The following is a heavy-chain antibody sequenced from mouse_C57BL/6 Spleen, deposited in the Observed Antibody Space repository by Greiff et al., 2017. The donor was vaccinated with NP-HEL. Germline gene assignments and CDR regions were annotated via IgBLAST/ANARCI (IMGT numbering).Heavy chain of an antibody. Sequence: VQLQQPGAELVRPGSSVKLSCKASGYTFTSYWMDWVKQRPGQGLEWIGNIYPSDSETHYNQKFKDKATLTVDKSSRTAYMQLSSLTSEDSAVYYCARNWDGYAMDYWGQGTSVTVSS. J-gene: IGHJ4*01. CDR3: ARNWDGYAMDY. D-gene: IGHD4-1*01. V-gene: IGHV1-61*01. CDR1: GYTFTSYW. CDR2: IYPSDSET.